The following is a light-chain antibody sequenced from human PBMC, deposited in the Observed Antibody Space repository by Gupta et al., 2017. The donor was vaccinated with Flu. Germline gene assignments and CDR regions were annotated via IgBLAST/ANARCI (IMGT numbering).Light chain of an antibody. V-gene: IGLV2-11*01. Sequence: QSALTQPRSVSGSPGQSVTISCTASSSDVGGYNSVSWYQQYPGKVPKLLIYDVVKRPSGVPDRFSGSQSGDTASLTISGLQPEDEGDYYCCSYAGNSNPYVFGTGTKVTLL. CDR2: DVV. CDR3: CSYAGNSNPYV. CDR1: SSDVGGYNS. J-gene: IGLJ1*01.